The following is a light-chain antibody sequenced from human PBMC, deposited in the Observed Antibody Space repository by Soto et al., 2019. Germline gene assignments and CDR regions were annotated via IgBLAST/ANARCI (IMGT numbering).Light chain of an antibody. J-gene: IGKJ2*01. V-gene: IGKV3-20*01. CDR2: GAS. CDR3: QQYGSSL. Sequence: EIVLTQSPGTLSLSPGERATLSCRASQSVSSIYLAWYQQKPGQAPRLLIYGASSRATGIPDRFSGGGSGTDFTLTISRLEPEDFAVYYCQQYGSSLFGQGTKLEIK. CDR1: QSVSSIY.